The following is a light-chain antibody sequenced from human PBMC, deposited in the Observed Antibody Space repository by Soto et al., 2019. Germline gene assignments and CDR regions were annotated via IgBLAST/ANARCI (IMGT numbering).Light chain of an antibody. V-gene: IGLV1-44*01. J-gene: IGLJ1*01. CDR3: AAWDDRLNGYV. CDR2: SNN. CDR1: SSNIGSNT. Sequence: QSVLTQPPSASGTPGQRVTISCSGSSSNIGSNTVNWYQQLPGTAPKLLIYSNNQRPSGVPDRFSGSTSATSASLAISGLQSEDEASYYCAAWDDRLNGYVFGPGTKLTVL.